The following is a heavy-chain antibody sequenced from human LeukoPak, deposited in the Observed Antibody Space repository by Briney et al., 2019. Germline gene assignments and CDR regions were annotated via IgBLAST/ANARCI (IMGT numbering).Heavy chain of an antibody. Sequence: GASVKVSCKASGYTFTSYGISWVRQAPGQGLEWMGWISAYNGNTNYAQKFQGRVTMTRDTSTSTVYMELSSLRSEDTAVYYCARDRDVDYMDVWGKGTTVTVSS. CDR3: ARDRDVDYMDV. J-gene: IGHJ6*03. D-gene: IGHD2-21*01. V-gene: IGHV1-18*01. CDR2: ISAYNGNT. CDR1: GYTFTSYG.